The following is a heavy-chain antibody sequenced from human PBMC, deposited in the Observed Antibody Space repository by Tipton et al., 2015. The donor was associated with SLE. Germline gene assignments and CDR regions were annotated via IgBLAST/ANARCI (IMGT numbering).Heavy chain of an antibody. Sequence: QLMQSGGGLVQPGRSLRLSCAASGFSFNDYAMHWVRQAPGKGLEWVASIKHDGREKYYLDSVKGRFTISRDNAKNSLSLQMSGLRAEDTALYYCARGGETATAYWGQGTLVTVSP. V-gene: IGHV3-7*01. D-gene: IGHD3-16*01. CDR1: GFSFNDYA. CDR2: IKHDGREK. J-gene: IGHJ4*02. CDR3: ARGGETATAY.